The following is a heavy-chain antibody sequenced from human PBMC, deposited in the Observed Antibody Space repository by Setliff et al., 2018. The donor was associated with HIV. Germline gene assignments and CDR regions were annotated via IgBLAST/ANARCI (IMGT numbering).Heavy chain of an antibody. CDR3: ARAGGRRDYYDSSGYYYAGGYFQH. CDR1: GGSISSHY. V-gene: IGHV4-4*07. CDR2: IYTSGST. Sequence: SETLSLTCTVSGGSISSHYWSWIRQPAGKGLEWIGHIYTSGSTNYNPSLKSRVTISVDTSKNQFSLKLSSVTAADTAVYYCARAGGRRDYYDSSGYYYAGGYFQHWGQGTLVTVSS. J-gene: IGHJ1*01. D-gene: IGHD3-22*01.